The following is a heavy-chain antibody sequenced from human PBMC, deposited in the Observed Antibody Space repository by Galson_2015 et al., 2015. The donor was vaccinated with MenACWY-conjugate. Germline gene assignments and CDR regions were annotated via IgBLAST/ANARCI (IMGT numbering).Heavy chain of an antibody. D-gene: IGHD6-19*01. Sequence: SLRLSCAASGFTFSNAWMSWVRQAPGKGLEWVGRIKSKTDGGTTDYTAPAKGRFTISRDDSKNTLYLQMNSLKTEDTAVYYCTTDPPPPYSSGWWGYWGQGTLVTVSS. CDR3: TTDPPPPYSSGWWGY. CDR1: GFTFSNAW. J-gene: IGHJ4*02. V-gene: IGHV3-15*01. CDR2: IKSKTDGGTT.